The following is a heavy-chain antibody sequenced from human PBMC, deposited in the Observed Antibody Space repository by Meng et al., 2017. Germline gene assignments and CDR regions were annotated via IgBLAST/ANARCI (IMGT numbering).Heavy chain of an antibody. CDR3: ARDSSSGWYHNY. CDR2: IWYDGSNK. V-gene: IGHV3-33*01. D-gene: IGHD6-19*01. Sequence: QVELVESGGGVVQPGRSLRLSCAVSGLTFRSYGMHWVRQAPGKGLEWVAVIWYDGSNKYYADSVKGRFTISRDNSKNTLYLQMNSLRAEDTAVYYCARDSSSGWYHNYWGQGTLVTVSS. CDR1: GLTFRSYG. J-gene: IGHJ4*02.